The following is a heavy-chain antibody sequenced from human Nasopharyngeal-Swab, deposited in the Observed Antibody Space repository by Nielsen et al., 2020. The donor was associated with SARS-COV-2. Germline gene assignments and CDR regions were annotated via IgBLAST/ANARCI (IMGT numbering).Heavy chain of an antibody. CDR3: TTESVWGSYRYLGYYYYYGMDV. D-gene: IGHD3-16*02. V-gene: IGHV3-15*01. CDR1: GFTFSNAW. Sequence: GGSLRLSCAASGFTFSNAWMSWVRQAPGKGLEWAGRIKSKTDGGTTDYAAPVKGRFTISRDDSKNTLYLQMNSLKTEDTAVYYCTTESVWGSYRYLGYYYYYGMDVWGQGTTVTVSS. CDR2: IKSKTDGGTT. J-gene: IGHJ6*02.